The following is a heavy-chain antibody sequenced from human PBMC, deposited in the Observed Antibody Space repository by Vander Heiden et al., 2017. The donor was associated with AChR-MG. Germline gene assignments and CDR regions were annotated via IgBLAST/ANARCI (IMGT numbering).Heavy chain of an antibody. V-gene: IGHV4-4*07. Sequence: QVQLQASGPGLAQPSETLSPKCTGSGDSISGYYWNWMRQAAGRELEWIGRIYTTGSTNYNPSLERRVSMSVDMSNNQFSLSLTSVTAADTAVYYCARVGYLGTGTYLDYYYMDVWGNGTTVTVSS. CDR2: IYTTGST. J-gene: IGHJ6*03. CDR1: GDSISGYY. CDR3: ARVGYLGTGTYLDYYYMDV. D-gene: IGHD2-15*01.